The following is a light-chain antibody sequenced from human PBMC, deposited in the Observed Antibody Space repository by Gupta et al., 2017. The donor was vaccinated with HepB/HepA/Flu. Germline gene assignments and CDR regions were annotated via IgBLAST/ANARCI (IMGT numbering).Light chain of an antibody. V-gene: IGKV1-39*01. CDR3: QQSHSTPFT. Sequence: DIQMTQSPSSLSASVGDRVTITCRASQSISSYLNWYQQKPGKAPKLLIYAASSLQSGVPSRFSGSGSGTDFTLTISSQQPEDFATYYCQQSHSTPFTFGGGTKVEIK. CDR2: AAS. J-gene: IGKJ4*01. CDR1: QSISSY.